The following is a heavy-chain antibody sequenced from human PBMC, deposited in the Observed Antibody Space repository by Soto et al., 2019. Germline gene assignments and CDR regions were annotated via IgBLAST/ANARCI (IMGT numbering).Heavy chain of an antibody. CDR1: GGSFSGYY. CDR3: ARVVAAAIRSFQH. D-gene: IGHD6-13*01. J-gene: IGHJ1*01. Sequence: QVQLQQWGAGLLKPSETLSLTCAVYGGSFSGYYWSWIRQPPGKGLKWIGEINHSGSTNYNPSLKSRVTISVDTAKYQFARKRSSVTAADTAVYYCARVVAAAIRSFQHWGQGTLVTVSS. V-gene: IGHV4-34*01. CDR2: INHSGST.